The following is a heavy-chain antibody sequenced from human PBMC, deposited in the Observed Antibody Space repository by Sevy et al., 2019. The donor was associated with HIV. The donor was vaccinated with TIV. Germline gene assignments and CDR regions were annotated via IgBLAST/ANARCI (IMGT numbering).Heavy chain of an antibody. Sequence: GGSLRLSCVVSGYSFSSYAISWVRQAPGKGLEWVSTINGRGGSTYYADSVKGRFTISRDNPKNRLFLQMINLRVDDTAIYYCARPSPRIAAAASAFFDIWGQGTLVTVSS. CDR3: ARPSPRIAAAASAFFDI. CDR1: GYSFSSYA. D-gene: IGHD6-13*01. CDR2: INGRGGST. V-gene: IGHV3-23*01. J-gene: IGHJ5*02.